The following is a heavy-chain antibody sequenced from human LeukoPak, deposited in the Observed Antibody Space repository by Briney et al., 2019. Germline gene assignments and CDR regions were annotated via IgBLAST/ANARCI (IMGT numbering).Heavy chain of an antibody. CDR2: ISNSGST. Sequence: SETLSLTCTVSGGSISSHYWTWIRQSPVKGLEWIGDISNSGSTSYNPSLKSRVTISIDTSKNQFSLKLSFVTAADTAVYYCGRDALVGYFSYYYMDVWGKGATVTVSS. J-gene: IGHJ6*03. CDR3: GRDALVGYFSYYYMDV. V-gene: IGHV4-59*11. CDR1: GGSISSHY. D-gene: IGHD2-15*01.